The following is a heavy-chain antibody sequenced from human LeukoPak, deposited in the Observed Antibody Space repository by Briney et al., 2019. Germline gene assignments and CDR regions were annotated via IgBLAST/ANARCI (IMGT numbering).Heavy chain of an antibody. CDR2: IYTSGST. J-gene: IGHJ4*02. D-gene: IGHD3-3*01. CDR3: ASVYYDFWSGYYGY. Sequence: SQTLSLTCTVSGGSISSGSYYWSWIRQPAGKGLEWIGRIYTSGSTNYNPSLKSRVTISVDTSKNQFSPKLSSVTAADTAVYYCASVYYDFWSGYYGYWGQGTLVTVSS. V-gene: IGHV4-61*02. CDR1: GGSISSGSYY.